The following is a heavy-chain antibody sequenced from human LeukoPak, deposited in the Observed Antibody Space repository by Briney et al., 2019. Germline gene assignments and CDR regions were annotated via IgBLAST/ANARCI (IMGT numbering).Heavy chain of an antibody. D-gene: IGHD3-9*01. CDR2: IIPIFGTA. J-gene: IGHJ4*02. CDR1: GGTFSSYV. CDR3: ARDSIVYDILTGYPFNRNYFDY. Sequence: SVKVSCKASGGTFSSYVISWVRQAPGQGLEWMGRIIPIFGTANYAQKFQGRVTITTDESTSTAYMELSSLRSEDTAVYYCARDSIVYDILTGYPFNRNYFDYWGQGTLVTVSS. V-gene: IGHV1-69*05.